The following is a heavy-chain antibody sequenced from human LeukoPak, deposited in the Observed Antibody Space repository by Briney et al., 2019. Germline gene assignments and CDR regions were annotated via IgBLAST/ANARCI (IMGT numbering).Heavy chain of an antibody. D-gene: IGHD3-9*01. J-gene: IGHJ6*02. V-gene: IGHV3-21*01. Sequence: GGSLRLSCAASGFTLSSYSMNWVRQAPGKGLEWVSSISSSSSYIYYADSVKGRFTISRDNAKNSLYLQMNRLRAEDTAVYYCARDHVLRYFDWLPDYYYYGMDVWGQGTTVTVSS. CDR1: GFTLSSYS. CDR3: ARDHVLRYFDWLPDYYYYGMDV. CDR2: ISSSSSYI.